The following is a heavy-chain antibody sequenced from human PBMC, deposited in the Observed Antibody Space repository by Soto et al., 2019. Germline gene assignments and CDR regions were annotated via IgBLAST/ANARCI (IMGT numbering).Heavy chain of an antibody. CDR2: IIPIFGTA. D-gene: IGHD3-22*01. CDR1: GGTFSSYA. Sequence: QVQLVQSGAEVKKPGSSVKVSCKASGGTFSSYAISWVRQAPGQGLEWMGGIIPIFGTANSAQKFQGRVTMTADESTSTAYMELSSLGSEDTAVYYCARVPPPSYYYDSSGYYWYFDLWGRGTLVTVSS. J-gene: IGHJ2*01. V-gene: IGHV1-69*01. CDR3: ARVPPPSYYYDSSGYYWYFDL.